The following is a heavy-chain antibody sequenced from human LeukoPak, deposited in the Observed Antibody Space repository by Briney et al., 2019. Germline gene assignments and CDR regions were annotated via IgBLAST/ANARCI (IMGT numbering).Heavy chain of an antibody. CDR3: ARPLSTVGATIGAFDI. J-gene: IGHJ3*02. V-gene: IGHV3-33*01. Sequence: GGSLRLSCAASGFTFSNYGMHWVSQAPGKGLEWVAVIWYDGSNGYYADSVKGRFTISRDNSKNTLYLQMNSLRAEDTAVYYCARPLSTVGATIGAFDIWGQGTMVTVSS. CDR2: IWYDGSNG. D-gene: IGHD1-26*01. CDR1: GFTFSNYG.